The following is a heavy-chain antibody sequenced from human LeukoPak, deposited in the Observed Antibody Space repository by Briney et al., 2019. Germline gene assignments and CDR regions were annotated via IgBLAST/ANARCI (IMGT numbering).Heavy chain of an antibody. V-gene: IGHV1-69*06. CDR2: IIPIFGTA. CDR3: ARDGGTFYYYYYMDV. J-gene: IGHJ6*03. Sequence: SVKVSCKASGGTFSSYAISWGRQAPGQGLGGMGRIIPIFGTANYAQKFQRRVTITADKSTSAAYMELSSLRSEDTAVYYCARDGGTFYYYYYMDVWGKGTTVTVSS. D-gene: IGHD1-1*01. CDR1: GGTFSSYA.